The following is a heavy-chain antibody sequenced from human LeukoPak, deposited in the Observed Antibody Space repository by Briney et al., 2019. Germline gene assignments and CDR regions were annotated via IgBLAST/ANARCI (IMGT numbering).Heavy chain of an antibody. CDR1: GGSISSGGYY. Sequence: PSETLSLTCTVSGGSISSGGYYWSWIRQHPGKGLEWIGYIYYSGSTYYNPSLKGRVTISVDTSKNQFSLKLSSVTAADTAVYYCARYYDSDAFDIWGQGTMVTVSS. CDR2: IYYSGST. D-gene: IGHD3-3*01. CDR3: ARYYDSDAFDI. J-gene: IGHJ3*02. V-gene: IGHV4-31*03.